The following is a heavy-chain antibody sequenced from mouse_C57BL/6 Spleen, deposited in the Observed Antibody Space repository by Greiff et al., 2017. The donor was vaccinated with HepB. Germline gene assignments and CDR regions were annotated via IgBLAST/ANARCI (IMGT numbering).Heavy chain of an antibody. CDR3: ASTVMDAMDY. J-gene: IGHJ4*01. CDR2: ISSGSSTI. CDR1: GFTFSDYG. D-gene: IGHD1-1*01. V-gene: IGHV5-17*01. Sequence: EVKLMESGGGLVKPGGSLKLSCAASGFTFSDYGMHWVRQAPEKGLEWVAYISSGSSTIYYADTVKGRFTISRDNAKNTLFLQMTSLRSEDTAMYYCASTVMDAMDYWGQGTSVTVSS.